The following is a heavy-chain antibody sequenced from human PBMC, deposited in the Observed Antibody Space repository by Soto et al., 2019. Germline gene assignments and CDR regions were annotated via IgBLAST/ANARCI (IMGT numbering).Heavy chain of an antibody. CDR1: GFTFSSYG. CDR2: ISYDGTEK. D-gene: IGHD5-18*01. V-gene: IGHV3-30*18. Sequence: QVQLLESGGGVVQPGRSLRLSCAASGFTFSSYGIHWVRQAPGKGLDRVALISYDGTEKYYADSVKGRFTLSRDNSKNTLYLQMSSLGPEDTAVYYCVKERYAQLWLEDYGMDVWGQGTTVTV. J-gene: IGHJ6*02. CDR3: VKERYAQLWLEDYGMDV.